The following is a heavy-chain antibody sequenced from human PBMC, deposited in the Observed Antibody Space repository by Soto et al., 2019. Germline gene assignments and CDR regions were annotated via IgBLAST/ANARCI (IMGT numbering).Heavy chain of an antibody. V-gene: IGHV4-34*01. D-gene: IGHD3-10*01. CDR2: IHHNRNT. Sequence: SETLSLTCAVYGGSFSDTYWNWFRQPPGKGMEWIGEIHHNRNTSYNPSLQSRVAISLDTSKSQFSLKVTSVTATDTAVYYCARQGFGPLHGLVDVWGQGTTVTV. CDR3: ARQGFGPLHGLVDV. J-gene: IGHJ6*02. CDR1: GGSFSDTY.